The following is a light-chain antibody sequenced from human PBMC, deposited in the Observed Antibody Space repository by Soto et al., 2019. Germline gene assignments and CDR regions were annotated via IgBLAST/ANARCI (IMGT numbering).Light chain of an antibody. CDR1: QSVSSSY. Sequence: EIVLTQSPGTLSLSPGERVTLSCRASQSVSSSYLAWYQQKPGQAPRLLIFGASNRANGIPDRFSGSGSGTDFTLTISRLEPEDFAVFYCQQYGSSPLTFGGGTKVEIK. J-gene: IGKJ4*01. V-gene: IGKV3-20*01. CDR2: GAS. CDR3: QQYGSSPLT.